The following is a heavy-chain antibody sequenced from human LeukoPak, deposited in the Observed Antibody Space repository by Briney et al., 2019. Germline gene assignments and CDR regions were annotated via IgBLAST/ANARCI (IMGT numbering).Heavy chain of an antibody. CDR3: AIWGELLFDY. D-gene: IGHD1-26*01. J-gene: IGHJ4*02. Sequence: GGSLRLSCAASGFTFSSYEMNWVRQAPGKGLEWVSYISSSGSTIYYADSVKGRFTISRDNAKNSLYLQMNSLRAEDTAVYYGAIWGELLFDYWGQGTLVTVSS. CDR1: GFTFSSYE. V-gene: IGHV3-48*03. CDR2: ISSSGSTI.